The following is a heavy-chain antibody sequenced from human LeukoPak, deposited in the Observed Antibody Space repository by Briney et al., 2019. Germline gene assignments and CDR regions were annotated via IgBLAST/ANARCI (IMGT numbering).Heavy chain of an antibody. CDR1: GFTLSAYW. J-gene: IGHJ5*02. CDR3: ARMGGSNWNREVNWFDP. D-gene: IGHD1-1*01. Sequence: PGGSLRLSCAASGFTLSAYWMSWVRQAPGKGLERVAYIRQDGSDKYYVDSVEGRFTISRDNTQNSLYLQMGSLRVEDTAVYYRARMGGSNWNREVNWFDPWGQGTLVTVSS. V-gene: IGHV3-7*01. CDR2: IRQDGSDK.